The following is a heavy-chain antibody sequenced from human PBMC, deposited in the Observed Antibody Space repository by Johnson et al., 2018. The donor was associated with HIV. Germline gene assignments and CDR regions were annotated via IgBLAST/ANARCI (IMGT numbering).Heavy chain of an antibody. Sequence: QMLLVESGGGVVQPGRSLRLSCAASGFTFSSYAMHWVRQAPGKGLEWVAVISYDGSNKYYADSVKGRFTISRDNSKNTLYLQMNSLRAEDTALYFCARVAFSTAAGGVPLDIWGPGTMVTVSA. V-gene: IGHV3-30-3*01. CDR1: GFTFSSYA. CDR3: ARVAFSTAAGGVPLDI. D-gene: IGHD2-2*01. CDR2: ISYDGSNK. J-gene: IGHJ3*02.